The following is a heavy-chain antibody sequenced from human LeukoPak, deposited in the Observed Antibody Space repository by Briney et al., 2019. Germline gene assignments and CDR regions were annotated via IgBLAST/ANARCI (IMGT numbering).Heavy chain of an antibody. CDR1: GFRFSDFY. Sequence: GGSLRLSCAASGFRFSDFYMSWVRQAPGKGLEWVSGISGSGGSTYYADSVKGRFTISRDNSKNTVYLQMNSLRAEDTAVYYCARRTGGGYKGDDAFDIWGQGTMVTVSS. CDR2: ISGSGGST. D-gene: IGHD1-1*01. CDR3: ARRTGGGYKGDDAFDI. J-gene: IGHJ3*02. V-gene: IGHV3-23*01.